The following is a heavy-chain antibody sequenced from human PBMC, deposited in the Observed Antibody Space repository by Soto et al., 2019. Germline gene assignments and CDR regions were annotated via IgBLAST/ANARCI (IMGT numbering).Heavy chain of an antibody. CDR1: GYTFTSYY. D-gene: IGHD3-3*01. J-gene: IGHJ6*02. V-gene: IGHV1-46*01. Sequence: GASVKVSCKASGYTFTSYYMHWVRQAPGQGLEWMGIINPSGGSTSYAQKFQGRVTMTRDTSTSTVYMELSSLRSEDTAVYYCARGQRQSIYDFWSGSVPENYYYYYYGMDVWGQGTTVTVSS. CDR2: INPSGGST. CDR3: ARGQRQSIYDFWSGSVPENYYYYYYGMDV.